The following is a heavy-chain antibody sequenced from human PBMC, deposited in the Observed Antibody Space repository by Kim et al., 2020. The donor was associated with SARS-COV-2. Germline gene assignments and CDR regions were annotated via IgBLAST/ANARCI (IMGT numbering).Heavy chain of an antibody. V-gene: IGHV4-39*01. J-gene: IGHJ1*01. Sequence: SLKSRVTISVDTSKNQFSLKLSSVTAADTAVYYCARGGGFLEWLSEYFQHWDQGTLVTVSS. CDR3: ARGGGFLEWLSEYFQH. D-gene: IGHD3-3*01.